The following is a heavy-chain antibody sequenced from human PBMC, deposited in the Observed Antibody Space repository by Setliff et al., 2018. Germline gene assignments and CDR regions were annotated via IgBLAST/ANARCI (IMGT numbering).Heavy chain of an antibody. CDR3: ARGSRFGTIVYRGDYYLDV. CDR2: INTNTGNP. J-gene: IGHJ6*03. D-gene: IGHD3-10*01. V-gene: IGHV7-4-1*02. CDR1: GYTFSTYA. Sequence: ASVKVSCKGSGYTFSTYAIIWMRQAPGQGLEWMGWINTNTGNPSYAQGFTGRFVFSLDASVSTAYLQISSLKAEDTAIYYCARGSRFGTIVYRGDYYLDVWGKGTTVTVSS.